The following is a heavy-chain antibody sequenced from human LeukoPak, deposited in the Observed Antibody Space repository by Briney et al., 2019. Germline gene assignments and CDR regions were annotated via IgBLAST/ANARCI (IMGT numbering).Heavy chain of an antibody. V-gene: IGHV1-69*01. J-gene: IGHJ6*02. CDR3: ASGGDCSSTSCYTNYYYYYGMDV. Sequence: GASVKVSCEASGGTFSSYAISWVRQAPGQGLEWMGGIIPIFGTANYAQKFQGRVTITADESTSTAYMELSSLRSEDTAVYYCASGGDCSSTSCYTNYYYYYGMDVWGQGTTVTVSS. CDR1: GGTFSSYA. CDR2: IIPIFGTA. D-gene: IGHD2-2*02.